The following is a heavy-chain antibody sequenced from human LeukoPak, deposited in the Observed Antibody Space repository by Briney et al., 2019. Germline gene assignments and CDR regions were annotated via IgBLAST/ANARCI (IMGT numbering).Heavy chain of an antibody. Sequence: ASVKVSCKTSGYTFTSYGISWVRQAPGQGLEWMGWISAYNGNTNYAQKLQGRVTMTTDTSTSTAYMELRSLRSDDTAVYYCARDNSVRDEAWWFNPWGQGTLVTVSS. J-gene: IGHJ5*02. CDR2: ISAYNGNT. CDR1: GYTFTSYG. CDR3: ARDNSVRDEAWWFNP. D-gene: IGHD5-24*01. V-gene: IGHV1-18*01.